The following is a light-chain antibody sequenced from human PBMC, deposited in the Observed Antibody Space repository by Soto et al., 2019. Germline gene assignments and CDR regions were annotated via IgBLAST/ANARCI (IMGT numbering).Light chain of an antibody. CDR1: QGVAKNY. CDR2: GAS. CDR3: QQYGGAPRT. Sequence: EIVLTQSPGTLSLSPGERATLSCRASQGVAKNYLAWYQQKPGQPPRLLIYGASTRATDIPDRFSGSGSGTDFTLTISRLEPEDCAVYCCQQYGGAPRTFGQGTKVETK. J-gene: IGKJ1*01. V-gene: IGKV3-20*01.